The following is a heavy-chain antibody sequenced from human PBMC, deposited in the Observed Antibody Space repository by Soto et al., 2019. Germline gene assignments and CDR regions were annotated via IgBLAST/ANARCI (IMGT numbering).Heavy chain of an antibody. V-gene: IGHV4-30-2*01. CDR3: ARARVAVAGNPTIAYYFDY. CDR1: GGSISSGGYS. D-gene: IGHD6-19*01. Sequence: TLSLTFAVSGGSISSGGYSWSWIRQPPGKGLEWIGYIYHSGSTYYNPSLKSRVTISVDRSKNQFSLKLSSVTAADTAVYYCARARVAVAGNPTIAYYFDYWGQGTLVTVSS. CDR2: IYHSGST. J-gene: IGHJ4*02.